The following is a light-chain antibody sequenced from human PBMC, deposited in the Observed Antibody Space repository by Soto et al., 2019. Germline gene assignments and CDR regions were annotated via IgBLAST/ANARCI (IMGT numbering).Light chain of an antibody. CDR1: SSDIGAYNY. J-gene: IGLJ1*01. CDR2: EVS. V-gene: IGLV2-14*01. Sequence: QSALTQPASVSGSPGQSITISCTGSSSDIGAYNYVSWFQQYPGKAPKLIISEVSNRPSGVSNRFSGSKSGTAASLTISGLQTEEEAAYFCFSFKTDWTHVFGTGTKVTVL. CDR3: FSFKTDWTHV.